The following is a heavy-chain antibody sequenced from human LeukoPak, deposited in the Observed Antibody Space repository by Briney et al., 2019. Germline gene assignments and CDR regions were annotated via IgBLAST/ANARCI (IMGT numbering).Heavy chain of an antibody. CDR1: GGTFISYA. CDR2: IIPIFGTA. D-gene: IGHD2-15*01. Sequence: GASVKVSCKASGGTFISYAISWVRQAPGQGLEWMGGIIPIFGTANYAQKFQGRVTITADESTSTAYMELSSLRSEDTAVYYCASVQGYCSGGSCYSRFDYWGQGTLVTVSS. CDR3: ASVQGYCSGGSCYSRFDY. J-gene: IGHJ4*01. V-gene: IGHV1-69*13.